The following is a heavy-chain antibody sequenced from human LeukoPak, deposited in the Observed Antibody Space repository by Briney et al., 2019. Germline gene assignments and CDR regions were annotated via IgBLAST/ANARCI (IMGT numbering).Heavy chain of an antibody. D-gene: IGHD2-8*01. CDR2: VNHSGST. Sequence: SETLSLTCAVYRGSFNGYYWSWIRQPPGKGLEWIGEVNHSGSTNYNPSLKSRVTVSVDTSKNQFSLKLSSVTAADTAVYYCARASYCTNGVCWWDYWGQGTLATVSS. J-gene: IGHJ4*02. CDR1: RGSFNGYY. V-gene: IGHV4-34*01. CDR3: ARASYCTNGVCWWDY.